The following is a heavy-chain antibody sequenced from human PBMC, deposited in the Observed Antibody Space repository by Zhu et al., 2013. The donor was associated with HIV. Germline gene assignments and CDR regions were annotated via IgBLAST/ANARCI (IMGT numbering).Heavy chain of an antibody. Sequence: QVQLLQSGAEVKKPGASVKVSCKASGYTFTGYYMHWVRQAPGQGLEWMGWINPNSGGTNYAQKFQGRVTMTRDTSISTAYMELSRLRSDDTAVYYCARDWDIVVVPAAIVSWFDPWGQGTLVTVSS. CDR1: GYTFTGYY. J-gene: IGHJ5*02. CDR3: ARDWDIVVVPAAIVSWFDP. CDR2: INPNSGGT. D-gene: IGHD2-2*02. V-gene: IGHV1-2*02.